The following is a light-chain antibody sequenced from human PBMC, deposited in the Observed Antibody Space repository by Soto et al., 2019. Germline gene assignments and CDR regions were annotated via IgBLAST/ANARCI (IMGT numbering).Light chain of an antibody. J-gene: IGKJ1*01. CDR2: GAS. V-gene: IGKV3-20*01. CDR3: YQYGSTPPT. CDR1: QSVSSN. Sequence: EIVMTQSPATLSVSPGERATLSCRASQSVSSNLAWYQQKPGQAPRLLIYGASTRATGIPDRFSGSGSGTDFTLTISRLEPEDFVVFYCYQYGSTPPTFGQGTKVEIK.